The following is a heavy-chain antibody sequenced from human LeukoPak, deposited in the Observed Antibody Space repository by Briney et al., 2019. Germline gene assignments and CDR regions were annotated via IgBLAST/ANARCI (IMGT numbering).Heavy chain of an antibody. CDR2: IIPILGIA. CDR1: GGTFSSYA. Sequence: SVKVSCKASGGTFSSYAISWVRQAPGQGLEWMGRIIPILGIANYAQKFQGRVTITADKSTSTAYMELSSLRSEDTVVYYCARDPPSGVLVTGHYGMHVWGQGTTVTVSS. CDR3: ARDPPSGVLVTGHYGMHV. D-gene: IGHD2-8*02. V-gene: IGHV1-69*04. J-gene: IGHJ6*02.